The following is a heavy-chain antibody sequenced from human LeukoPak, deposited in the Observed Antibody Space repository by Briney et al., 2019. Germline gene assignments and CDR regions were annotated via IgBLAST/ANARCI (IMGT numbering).Heavy chain of an antibody. Sequence: PGGSLRLSCAASGFTFSSYAMHWVRQAPGKGLGWVAVISYDGSNKYYADSVKGRFTIPRDNSKNTLYLQMNSLRAEDTAVYYCARWAPYSSSWYFDYWGQGTLVTVSS. V-gene: IGHV3-30*04. J-gene: IGHJ4*02. CDR3: ARWAPYSSSWYFDY. CDR1: GFTFSSYA. D-gene: IGHD6-13*01. CDR2: ISYDGSNK.